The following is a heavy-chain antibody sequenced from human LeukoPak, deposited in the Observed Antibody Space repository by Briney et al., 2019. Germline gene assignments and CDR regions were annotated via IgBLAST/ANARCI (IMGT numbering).Heavy chain of an antibody. D-gene: IGHD4-17*01. CDR2: ISGSGGST. V-gene: IGHV3-23*01. CDR1: GFTFSSYG. CDR3: AKDHNNRRSDVLRYFDY. Sequence: GGSLRLSCAASGFTFSSYGMSWVRQAPGKGLEWVSTISGSGGSTYYADSVKGRFAISRDNSKTTLYLQMNSLRAEDSAVYYCAKDHNNRRSDVLRYFDYWGQGTLVTVST. J-gene: IGHJ4*02.